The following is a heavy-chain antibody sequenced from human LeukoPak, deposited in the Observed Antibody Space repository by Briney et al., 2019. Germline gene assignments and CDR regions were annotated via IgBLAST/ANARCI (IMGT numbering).Heavy chain of an antibody. Sequence: PGGSLRLSCAASGFTFSSYWMHWVRQTPGKGLVWVSRINNDGSSTRNADAVKGRFTISRDNAKNTLYLQMNSLRPEDTAVYYCVRGDTYDYYYYYGMDVWGQGATVTVS. CDR1: GFTFSSYW. J-gene: IGHJ6*02. CDR2: INNDGSST. CDR3: VRGDTYDYYYYYGMDV. D-gene: IGHD5-18*01. V-gene: IGHV3-74*01.